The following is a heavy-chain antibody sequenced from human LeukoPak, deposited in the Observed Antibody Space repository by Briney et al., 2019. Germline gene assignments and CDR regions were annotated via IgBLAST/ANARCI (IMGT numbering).Heavy chain of an antibody. J-gene: IGHJ4*02. CDR2: INPSGGST. D-gene: IGHD5-18*01. V-gene: IGHV1-46*01. CDR1: GYTFTSYY. Sequence: VASVKVSCKASGYTFTSYYMHWVRQAPGQGLEWMGIINPSGGSTSYAQKFQGRVTMTRDTSTSAVYMELSSLRSEDTAVYYCARVDTAMVGDYWGQGTLVTVSS. CDR3: ARVDTAMVGDY.